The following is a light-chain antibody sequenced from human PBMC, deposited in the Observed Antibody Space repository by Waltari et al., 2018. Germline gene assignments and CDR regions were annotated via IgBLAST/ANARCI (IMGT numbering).Light chain of an antibody. CDR2: GVS. CDR1: SSDIGTYNY. J-gene: IGLJ2*01. CDR3: CSYARSRTLL. Sequence: QSALTQPASVSGSPGQSTTISCTGTSSDIGTYNYVTWYQQSPGKAPKLMIHGVSNRPSGVSDRFPGSKSGNTAYLTISGLQAEDEAVYYCCSYARSRTLLFGGGTELTVL. V-gene: IGLV2-23*01.